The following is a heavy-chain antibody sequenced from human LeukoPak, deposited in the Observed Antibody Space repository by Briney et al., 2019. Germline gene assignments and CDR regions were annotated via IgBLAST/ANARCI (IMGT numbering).Heavy chain of an antibody. J-gene: IGHJ3*02. CDR1: GFTFSSYG. Sequence: GGSLRLSCAASGFTFSSYGMHWVRQAPGKGLEWVAVTSYDGYNRWYADSVRGRFTISRDTSKNTLYLQMDSLRVDDTAVYYCARAPSGGHLHDAFDIWGQGTMVTVSS. V-gene: IGHV3-30*03. CDR3: ARAPSGGHLHDAFDI. D-gene: IGHD3-10*01. CDR2: TSYDGYNR.